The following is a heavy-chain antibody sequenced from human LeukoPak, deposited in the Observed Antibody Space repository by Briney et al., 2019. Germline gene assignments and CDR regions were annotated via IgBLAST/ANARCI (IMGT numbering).Heavy chain of an antibody. D-gene: IGHD4-11*01. CDR3: AKDPSMTTPPNWFDP. V-gene: IGHV3-23*01. CDR1: GFTFSSYA. CDR2: ISGTGGST. J-gene: IGHJ5*02. Sequence: QPGGSLRLSCAASGFTFSSYAMSWVRQAPGKGLDWVSAISGTGGSTYYADSVKGRITISRDNSKNTLYLQMNTLRAEDTAVYYCAKDPSMTTPPNWFDPWGQGTLVTVSS.